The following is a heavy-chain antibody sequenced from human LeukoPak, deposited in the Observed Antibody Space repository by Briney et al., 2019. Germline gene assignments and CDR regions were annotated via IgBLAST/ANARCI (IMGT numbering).Heavy chain of an antibody. V-gene: IGHV4-34*01. CDR1: GGSFSDYS. D-gene: IGHD2-8*01. CDR2: IYHSGST. CDR3: ARGDFVL. J-gene: IGHJ4*02. Sequence: SETLSLTCAVYGGSFSDYSWTWIRQPPGKGLEWIGYIYHSGSTYYNPSLKSRVTISVDRSKNQFSLKLSSVTAADTAVYYCARGDFVLWGQGTLVTVSS.